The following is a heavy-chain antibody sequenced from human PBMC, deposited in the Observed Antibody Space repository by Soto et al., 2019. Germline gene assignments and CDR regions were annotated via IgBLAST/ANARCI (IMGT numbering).Heavy chain of an antibody. Sequence: PGRALPLSWVTSDFTFSIEWMNWVRQSPGKGLEWVLRIISGGTRATYADFVKGRFTITRDNAKNTLYLQMHSLTADDTAVYYCARERKSKGGMDIWGQGTTVTVSS. CDR3: ARERKSKGGMDI. V-gene: IGHV3-74*01. CDR2: IISGGTRA. CDR1: DFTFSIEW. J-gene: IGHJ6*02.